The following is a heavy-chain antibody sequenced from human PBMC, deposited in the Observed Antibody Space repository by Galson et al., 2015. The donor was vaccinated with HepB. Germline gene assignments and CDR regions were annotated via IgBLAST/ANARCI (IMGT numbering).Heavy chain of an antibody. CDR2: INPNSGGT. CDR3: ATLGVPAAPGYYYYMDV. D-gene: IGHD2-2*01. J-gene: IGHJ6*03. V-gene: IGHV1-2*06. CDR1: GYTFTGYY. Sequence: SVKVSCKASGYTFTGYYMHWVRQAPGQGLEWMGRINPNSGGTNYAQKFQGRVTMTRDTSISTAYMELSRLRSDDTAVYYCATLGVPAAPGYYYYMDVWGKGTTVTVSS.